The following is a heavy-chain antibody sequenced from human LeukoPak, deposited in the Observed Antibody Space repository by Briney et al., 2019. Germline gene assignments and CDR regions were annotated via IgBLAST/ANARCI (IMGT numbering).Heavy chain of an antibody. V-gene: IGHV3-23*01. J-gene: IGHJ3*02. D-gene: IGHD1-26*01. CDR3: GKNRYSGSLSPFDI. CDR1: KFAFSSYA. Sequence: AGGSLSLSCAASKFAFSSYAMSWVRQAPGKGLEWVSAISGGGGNTYYADSVKGRFTISRDNSKNTLYLQMNSLRAEDTAVYYCGKNRYSGSLSPFDIWGQGTMVTVSS. CDR2: ISGGGGNT.